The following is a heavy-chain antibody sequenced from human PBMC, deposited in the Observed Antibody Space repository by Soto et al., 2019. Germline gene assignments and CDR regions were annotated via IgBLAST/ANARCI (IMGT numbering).Heavy chain of an antibody. V-gene: IGHV1-58*01. D-gene: IGHD2-2*01. CDR2: IVVGSGNT. Sequence: SVEVSCKASGFTFNSSAVHWVRQARGQCLEWIGWIVVGSGNTNYAQKFQQRVTITRDMSTSTAYMELSSLRSEDTAVYYCAADTYYQLLAGGAYWGQGTLVTVSS. CDR3: AADTYYQLLAGGAY. J-gene: IGHJ4*02. CDR1: GFTFNSSA.